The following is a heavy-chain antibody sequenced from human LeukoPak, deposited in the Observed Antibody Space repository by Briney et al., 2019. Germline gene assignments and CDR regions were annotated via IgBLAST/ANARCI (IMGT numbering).Heavy chain of an antibody. CDR3: AKPFSGVHYVKYIQH. CDR1: GFIFDDFA. J-gene: IGHJ1*01. D-gene: IGHD3-10*02. CDR2: ISANGRDT. V-gene: IGHV3-20*04. Sequence: GGSLRLSCAASGFIFDDFAMSWVRQAPGKGLEWVSSISANGRDTFYADFVKGRFTVSRDNADNILYLQMSSLRVDDTALYYCAKPFSGVHYVKYIQHWGQGTLATVSS.